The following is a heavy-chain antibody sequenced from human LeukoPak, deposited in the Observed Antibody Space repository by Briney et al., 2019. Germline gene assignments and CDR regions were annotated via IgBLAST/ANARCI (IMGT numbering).Heavy chain of an antibody. CDR3: ARSPALYNSGFDY. J-gene: IGHJ4*02. D-gene: IGHD1-1*01. CDR2: IFHSVNT. Sequence: SETLSLTCTVSSGSVNSWSYYWGWIRQPPGKGLEWIGSIFHSVNTYYNPSLKSRITISVDMSKNQFSLSLTSVTAADTAAYYCARSPALYNSGFDYWGQGALVTVSS. CDR1: SGSVNSWSYY. V-gene: IGHV4-39*01.